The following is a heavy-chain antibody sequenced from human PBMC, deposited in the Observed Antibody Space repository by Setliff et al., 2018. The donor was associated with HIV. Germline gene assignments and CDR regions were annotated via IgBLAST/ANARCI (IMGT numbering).Heavy chain of an antibody. D-gene: IGHD2-15*01. CDR1: GYTFTSYG. CDR3: ARDSGESNFFGTGDAFDV. CDR2: ISAYNGNT. J-gene: IGHJ3*01. V-gene: IGHV1-18*01. Sequence: GASVKVSCKASGYTFTSYGISWVRQAPGQGLEWMGWISAYNGNTNYAQKFQGRVTIITDKSTTTSYMELRSLRLEDTAVYYCARDSGESNFFGTGDAFDVWGQGTMVTVSS.